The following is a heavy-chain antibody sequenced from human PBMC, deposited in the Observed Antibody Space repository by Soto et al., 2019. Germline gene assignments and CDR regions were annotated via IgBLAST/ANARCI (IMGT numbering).Heavy chain of an antibody. J-gene: IGHJ6*02. CDR3: ARIQLWLWDYYYYGMDV. V-gene: IGHV1-69*01. Sequence: QVQLMQSGAEVKKPGSSVKVSCKASGGTFSSYAISWVRQAPGQGLEWMGGIIPIFGTANYAQKFQGRVTITADESTSTAYMELSSLRSEDTAVYYCARIQLWLWDYYYYGMDVWGQGTTVTVSS. CDR2: IIPIFGTA. CDR1: GGTFSSYA. D-gene: IGHD5-18*01.